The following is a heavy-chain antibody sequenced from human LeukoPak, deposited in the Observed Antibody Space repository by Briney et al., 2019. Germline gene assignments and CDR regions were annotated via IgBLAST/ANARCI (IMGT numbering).Heavy chain of an antibody. CDR3: ARNSSGYYIDS. V-gene: IGHV4-31*03. CDR2: IYYSGST. D-gene: IGHD3-22*01. CDR1: GGSINSDGYY. Sequence: SETLSLTCTVSGGSINSDGYYWSWIRQHPGKGLEWIGYIYYSGSTYYNPSLKSRVTISVDTSKNQFSLKLSSVTAADTAVYYCARNSSGYYIDSWGQGTLVTVSS. J-gene: IGHJ4*02.